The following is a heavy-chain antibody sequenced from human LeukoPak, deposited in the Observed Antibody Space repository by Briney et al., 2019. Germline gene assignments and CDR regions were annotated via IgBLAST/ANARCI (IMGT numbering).Heavy chain of an antibody. CDR1: GFTFRSHW. Sequence: GGSLRLSCAASGFTFRSHWMNWVRQAPGKGLEWVANIKHGGSEKYYVDSVKGRFTISRDNAKNSLYLQMNSLRAEDTAVYYCARGGLQMFDYWGQGTLVTVSS. CDR2: IKHGGSEK. D-gene: IGHD5-12*01. J-gene: IGHJ4*02. CDR3: ARGGLQMFDY. V-gene: IGHV3-7*01.